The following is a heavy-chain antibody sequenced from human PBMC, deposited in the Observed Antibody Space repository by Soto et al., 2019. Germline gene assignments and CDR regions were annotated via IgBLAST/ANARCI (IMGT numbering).Heavy chain of an antibody. CDR2: IINDGSDE. CDR3: ATDDDRPDNGLDM. Sequence: QVQLVESGGGGVQPGRSLRLSCAASGFTFSNYGMHWVRQAPGKGRRCLEVIINDGSDEKYGDSVKGRVTISRDNSKNTLYLQINSLRVENTALYYCATDDDRPDNGLDMWGQGTVVNVSS. V-gene: IGHV3-33*03. CDR1: GFTFSNYG. J-gene: IGHJ3*02. D-gene: IGHD2-8*01.